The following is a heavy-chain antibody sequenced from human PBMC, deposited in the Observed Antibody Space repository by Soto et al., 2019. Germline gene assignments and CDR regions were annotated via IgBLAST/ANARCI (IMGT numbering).Heavy chain of an antibody. Sequence: GGSLRLSCAASGFTFSSYGMSWIRQAPGKGLEWVSAISGSGGSTYYADSVKGRFTISRDNSKNTLYLQMNSLRAEDTAVYYCAKSLSVGATTPFDYWGQGTLVTVS. CDR2: ISGSGGST. CDR1: GFTFSSYG. D-gene: IGHD1-26*01. CDR3: AKSLSVGATTPFDY. J-gene: IGHJ4*02. V-gene: IGHV3-23*01.